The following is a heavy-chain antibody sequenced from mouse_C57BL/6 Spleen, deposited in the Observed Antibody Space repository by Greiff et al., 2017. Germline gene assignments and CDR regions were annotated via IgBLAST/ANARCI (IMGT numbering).Heavy chain of an antibody. Sequence: QVQLQQPGAELVKPGASVKMSCKASGYTFTSYWITWVKQRPGQGLEWIGDIYPGSGSTNYNEKFKSKATLTVDTSSSTAYMQLSSLTSEDSAVYYCARYWVGYDWFAYWGQGTLVTVSA. J-gene: IGHJ3*01. CDR3: ARYWVGYDWFAY. CDR1: GYTFTSYW. D-gene: IGHD2-2*01. V-gene: IGHV1-55*01. CDR2: IYPGSGST.